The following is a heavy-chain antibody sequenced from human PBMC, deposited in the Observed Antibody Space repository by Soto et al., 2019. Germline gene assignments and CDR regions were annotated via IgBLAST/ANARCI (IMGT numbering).Heavy chain of an antibody. V-gene: IGHV4-59*01. CDR2: IYNSGST. CDR3: ARESPGAGHFDY. CDR1: GGSISGFY. J-gene: IGHJ4*02. Sequence: SETLSLTCTVSGGSISGFYWSWLRQPPGKGLEWIGYIYNSGSTNYNPSLKSRVTMSVDTSKNQFSLRLSSVTAADTAVYYCARESPGAGHFDYWGQGTLVTVSS. D-gene: IGHD6-13*01.